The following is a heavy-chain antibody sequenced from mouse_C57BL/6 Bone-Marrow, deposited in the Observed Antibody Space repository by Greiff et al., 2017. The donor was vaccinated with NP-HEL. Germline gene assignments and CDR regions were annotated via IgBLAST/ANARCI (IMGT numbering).Heavy chain of an antibody. Sequence: EVQLQQSGPELVKPGASVKISCKASGYTFTDYYMNWVKQSHGKSLEWIGDINPNNGGTSYNQKFKGKATLTVDKSSSTAYMELRSLTSEDSAVYYCARRAYYSNYVDFDYWGQGTTLTVSS. V-gene: IGHV1-26*01. CDR3: ARRAYYSNYVDFDY. J-gene: IGHJ2*01. CDR2: INPNNGGT. CDR1: GYTFTDYY. D-gene: IGHD2-5*01.